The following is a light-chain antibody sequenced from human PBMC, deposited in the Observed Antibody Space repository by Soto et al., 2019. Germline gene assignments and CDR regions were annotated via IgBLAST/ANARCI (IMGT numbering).Light chain of an antibody. CDR3: MQGTHSYT. V-gene: IGKV2-30*02. CDR1: QSLVHSDGNTY. CDR2: KVS. J-gene: IGKJ2*01. Sequence: DVVMTQSPLSLHVTLGQPASISCRSSQSLVHSDGNTYLSWFQQRPGQSPRRLIYKVSRRDSGVPDRFSGSGSGTDFTLKISRVEAEDVGVYYCMQGTHSYTFGQGTRLDIK.